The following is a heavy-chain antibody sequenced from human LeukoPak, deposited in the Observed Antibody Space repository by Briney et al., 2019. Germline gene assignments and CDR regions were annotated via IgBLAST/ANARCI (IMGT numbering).Heavy chain of an antibody. CDR3: ARAAIYDSSGYSVKGAFDI. Sequence: PGGSLRLSCAASGFTPSSYSMNWVRQAPGRGLEWVSSISSSSSYIYYADSVKGRFTISRDNAKNSLYLQMNSLRAEDTAVYYCARAAIYDSSGYSVKGAFDIWGQGTMVTVSS. CDR1: GFTPSSYS. CDR2: ISSSSSYI. V-gene: IGHV3-21*01. J-gene: IGHJ3*02. D-gene: IGHD3-22*01.